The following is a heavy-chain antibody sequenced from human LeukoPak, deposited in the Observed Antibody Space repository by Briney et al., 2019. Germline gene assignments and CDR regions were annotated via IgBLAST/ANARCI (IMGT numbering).Heavy chain of an antibody. V-gene: IGHV3-21*01. CDR2: ISSSSSYI. CDR3: ARQGIAAAGMVDY. J-gene: IGHJ4*02. D-gene: IGHD6-13*01. CDR1: GFTFSSYS. Sequence: GGSLRLYCAASGFTFSSYSMMWVRQARWKGLEWVSSISSSSSYIYYADSVKGRFTISRDDAKNSLYLQMNSLRAEDTAVYYSARQGIAAAGMVDYWGQGTLVTVSS.